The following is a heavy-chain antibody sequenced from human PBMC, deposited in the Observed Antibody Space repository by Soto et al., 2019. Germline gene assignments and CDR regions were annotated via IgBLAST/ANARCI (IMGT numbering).Heavy chain of an antibody. D-gene: IGHD6-13*01. Sequence: SVKVSCKASGGTFSNSVISWVGQAPGQGREWMGGRIPIFGTANYAQKFQGRVTIIADESTSTAYMEVTSLRSEDTAVYYCARTRYTSSLKYYFECWGQGTLVTVPS. CDR2: RIPIFGTA. CDR1: GGTFSNSV. V-gene: IGHV1-69*13. J-gene: IGHJ4*02. CDR3: ARTRYTSSLKYYFEC.